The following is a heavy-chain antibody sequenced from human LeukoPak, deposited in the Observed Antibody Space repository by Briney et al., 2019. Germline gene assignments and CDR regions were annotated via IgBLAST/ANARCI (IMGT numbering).Heavy chain of an antibody. D-gene: IGHD3-10*01. V-gene: IGHV3-30*02. J-gene: IGHJ4*02. CDR1: GFTFSSYG. CDR3: ASILLWYVYDY. CDR2: IRYYGSNK. Sequence: PGGSLRLSCAASGFTFSSYGMHWVRQAPGKGLEWVAFIRYYGSNKYYADSVKGRFTISRDNSKNTLYLQMNSLRAEDTAVYYCASILLWYVYDYWGQGTLVTVSS.